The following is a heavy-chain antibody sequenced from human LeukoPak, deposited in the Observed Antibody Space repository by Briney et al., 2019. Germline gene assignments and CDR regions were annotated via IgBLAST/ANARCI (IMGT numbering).Heavy chain of an antibody. Sequence: PSETLSLTCAVYGGSFSGYYWSWIRQPPGKGLEWIGEINHSGSTNYNPSLKSRVTISVDTSKNQFSLKLSSVTAADTAVYYCAGRLGYCSGGSCSIDYWGQGNLVTVSS. CDR1: GGSFSGYY. V-gene: IGHV4-34*01. CDR2: INHSGST. D-gene: IGHD2-15*01. J-gene: IGHJ4*02. CDR3: AGRLGYCSGGSCSIDY.